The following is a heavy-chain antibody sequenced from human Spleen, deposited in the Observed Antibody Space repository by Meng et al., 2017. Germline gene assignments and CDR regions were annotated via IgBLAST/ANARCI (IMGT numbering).Heavy chain of an antibody. Sequence: GESLKISCAASGFTFSSYAMHWVRQAPGKGLEWVSVISSGGTVYYADSVKGRFTISRDNSKNTLYLQMNSLRAEDTAVYYCAKGLYDSSGYYYEGFLVAFDIWGQGTKVTVSS. CDR3: AKGLYDSSGYYYEGFLVAFDI. J-gene: IGHJ3*02. D-gene: IGHD3-22*01. V-gene: IGHV3-23*03. CDR2: ISSGGTV. CDR1: GFTFSSYA.